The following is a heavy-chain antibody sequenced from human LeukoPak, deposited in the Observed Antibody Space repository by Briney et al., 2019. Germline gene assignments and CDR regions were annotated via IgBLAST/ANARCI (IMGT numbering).Heavy chain of an antibody. CDR3: AKGSGNFDY. D-gene: IGHD3-3*01. Sequence: PGRSLRLSCAASGFIFDDYAMHWVRQAPGKGLEWVSGISWNSGSIGYADSVKGRFTISRDNAKNSLYLQMNSLRAEDTALYYCAKGSGNFDYWGQGTLVTVSS. CDR2: ISWNSGSI. V-gene: IGHV3-9*01. CDR1: GFIFDDYA. J-gene: IGHJ4*02.